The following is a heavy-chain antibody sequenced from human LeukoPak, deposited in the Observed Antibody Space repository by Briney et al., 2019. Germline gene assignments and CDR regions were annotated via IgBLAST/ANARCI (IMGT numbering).Heavy chain of an antibody. J-gene: IGHJ3*01. CDR2: IYYSGST. Sequence: SETLSLTCTVSGGSISINSYYWGWIRQPPGKGLEWIGSIYYSGSTYYNPSLKSRVTISVDTSKNQFSLKLSSVTAADTAVYYCASYYDSSGYYRAFDLWSQGTMVTVSS. CDR1: GGSISINSYY. V-gene: IGHV4-39*01. D-gene: IGHD3-22*01. CDR3: ASYYDSSGYYRAFDL.